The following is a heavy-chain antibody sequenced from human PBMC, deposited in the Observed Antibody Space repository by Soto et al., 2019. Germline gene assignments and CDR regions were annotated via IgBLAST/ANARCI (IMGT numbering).Heavy chain of an antibody. J-gene: IGHJ6*03. Sequence: GESLKISCKGSGYSFTSYWIGWVRQMPGKGLEWMGITYPGDSDTRYSPSFQGQVTISADKSISTAYLQWSSLKASDTAMYYCARQIAAAAPYYYYYMDVWGKGTTVTVSS. CDR3: ARQIAAAAPYYYYYMDV. V-gene: IGHV5-51*01. D-gene: IGHD6-13*01. CDR1: GYSFTSYW. CDR2: TYPGDSDT.